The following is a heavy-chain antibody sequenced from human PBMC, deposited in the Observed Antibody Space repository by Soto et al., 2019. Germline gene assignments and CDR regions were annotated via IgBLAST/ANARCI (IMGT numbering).Heavy chain of an antibody. CDR1: GFTFSSYW. CDR3: ARVARGAWGIFDP. Sequence: EVQLVESGGGLVQPGGSLRLSCAASGFTFSSYWMHWVRQAPGKGLEWVSRIDYDGGTTSYADSVKGRFTISRDNAKKTLYLQMSSLTAEDTAVYYCARVARGAWGIFDPWGQGTLVTVSP. J-gene: IGHJ5*02. CDR2: IDYDGGTT. D-gene: IGHD3-16*01. V-gene: IGHV3-74*01.